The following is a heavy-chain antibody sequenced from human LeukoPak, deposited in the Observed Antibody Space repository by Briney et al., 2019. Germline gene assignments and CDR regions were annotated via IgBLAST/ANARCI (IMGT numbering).Heavy chain of an antibody. CDR2: ISYDGSNK. CDR1: GFTFSSYG. Sequence: GGSLRLSCAASGFTFSSYGMHWVRQAPGKGLEWVAVISYDGSNKYYADSVKGRFTISRDNSKNTLYLQMNSLRAEDTAVYYCAKGYGMDVWGQGTTVTVSS. CDR3: AKGYGMDV. V-gene: IGHV3-30*18. J-gene: IGHJ6*02.